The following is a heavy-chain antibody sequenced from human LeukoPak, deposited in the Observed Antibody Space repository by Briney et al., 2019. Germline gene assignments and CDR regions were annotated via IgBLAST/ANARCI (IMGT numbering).Heavy chain of an antibody. J-gene: IGHJ4*02. Sequence: QSGGSLRLSCAASGFTFSSYAMRWVRQAPGKGLEWVSAISGSGGSTYYADSVKGRFTISRDNSKNTLYLQMNSLRAEDTAVYYCEGSGYFSNFDYWGQGTLVTVSS. D-gene: IGHD3-3*01. CDR3: EGSGYFSNFDY. CDR1: GFTFSSYA. V-gene: IGHV3-23*01. CDR2: ISGSGGST.